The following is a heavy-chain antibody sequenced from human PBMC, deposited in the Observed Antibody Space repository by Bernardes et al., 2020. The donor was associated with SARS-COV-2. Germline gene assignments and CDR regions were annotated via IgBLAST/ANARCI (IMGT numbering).Heavy chain of an antibody. CDR2: MYYSGIT. V-gene: IGHV4-30-4*01. Sequence: SETLSLTCTVSGDSFNSNDYFWSWIRQTPGKGLEWIGYMYYSGITHYNPSLKSRVTISGDTSKNQFSLKLSSVTAADTAVYYCARGPEYSSNSVAWFDPWGQGTLVTVSS. CDR1: GDSFNSNDYF. D-gene: IGHD2-2*01. J-gene: IGHJ5*02. CDR3: ARGPEYSSNSVAWFDP.